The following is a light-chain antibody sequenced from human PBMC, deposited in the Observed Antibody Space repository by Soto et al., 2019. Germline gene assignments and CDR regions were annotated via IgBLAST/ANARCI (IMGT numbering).Light chain of an antibody. J-gene: IGKJ4*02. CDR3: QQYGSSPSLT. V-gene: IGKV3-20*01. Sequence: EVVLTQSPGTQSLSPGERATLSCRASQSVSSSYLAWYQQKPGQAPRLLIYGASSRATGIPDRFSGSGSGTDFTLTISRLEPEEFAVYYCQQYGSSPSLTFGGGTKGDIK. CDR2: GAS. CDR1: QSVSSSY.